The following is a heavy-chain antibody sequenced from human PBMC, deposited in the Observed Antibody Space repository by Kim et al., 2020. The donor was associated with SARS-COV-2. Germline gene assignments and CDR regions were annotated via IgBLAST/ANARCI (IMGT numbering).Heavy chain of an antibody. Sequence: SETLSLTCAVYGGSFSGYYWSWIRQPPGKGLEWIGEINHSGSTNYNPSLKSRVTISVDTSKNQFSLKLSSVTAADTAVYYCARYCSSTSCYGSFTIDYWGQGTLVTVSS. CDR3: ARYCSSTSCYGSFTIDY. CDR2: INHSGST. CDR1: GGSFSGYY. J-gene: IGHJ4*02. D-gene: IGHD2-2*01. V-gene: IGHV4-34*01.